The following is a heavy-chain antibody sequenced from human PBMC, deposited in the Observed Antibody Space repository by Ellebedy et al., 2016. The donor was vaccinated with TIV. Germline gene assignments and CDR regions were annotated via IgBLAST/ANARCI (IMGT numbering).Heavy chain of an antibody. CDR2: ISWNSGSI. D-gene: IGHD4-17*01. V-gene: IGHV3-9*01. CDR3: AKGGTTVTPGGYFDY. J-gene: IGHJ4*02. CDR1: GFTFDDYA. Sequence: GGSLRLXXAASGFTFDDYAMHWVRQAPGKGLEWVSGISWNSGSIGYADSVKGRFTISRDNAKNSLYLQMNSLRAEDTALYYYAKGGTTVTPGGYFDYWGQGTLVTVSS.